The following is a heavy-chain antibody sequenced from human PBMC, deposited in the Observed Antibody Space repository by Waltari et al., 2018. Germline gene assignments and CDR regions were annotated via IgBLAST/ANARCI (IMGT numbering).Heavy chain of an antibody. Sequence: QVQLQESGPGLVQPSETLSLLGAVSGVSISRCNWCIWVRPPPGKGLAWIGEIHNSGITCYIPTLKSRITMSVDTSKSQFYLKLSSVTAADTAVYYFTMAAAGTVDYWGQGTLVTVSS. V-gene: IGHV4-4*02. CDR1: GVSISRCNW. D-gene: IGHD6-13*01. J-gene: IGHJ4*02. CDR3: TMAAAGTVDY. CDR2: IHNSGIT.